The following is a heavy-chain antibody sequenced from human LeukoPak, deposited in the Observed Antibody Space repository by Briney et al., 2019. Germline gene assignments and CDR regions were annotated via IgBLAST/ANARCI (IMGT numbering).Heavy chain of an antibody. CDR1: GYTFTSYY. Sequence: ASVKVSCKASGYTFTSYYMHWVRQAPGQGLEWMGIINPSGGSTSYAQKFQGRVTMTRDTSTSTVYMELSSLRSEDTAVYYCARDRRDYGDYGLSSDYYYMDVWGKGTTDTVSS. V-gene: IGHV1-46*01. CDR2: INPSGGST. CDR3: ARDRRDYGDYGLSSDYYYMDV. J-gene: IGHJ6*03. D-gene: IGHD4-17*01.